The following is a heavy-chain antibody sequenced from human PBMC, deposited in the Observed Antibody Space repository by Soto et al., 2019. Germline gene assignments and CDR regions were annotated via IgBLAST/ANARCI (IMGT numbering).Heavy chain of an antibody. CDR3: ARSKGSSSKYYFDY. Sequence: GGSLRLSCAASGFTFSSYAMHWVRQAPGKGLEWVAVISYDGSNKYYADSVKGRFTISRDNSKNTLYLQMNSLRAEDTAVYYCARSKGSSSKYYFDYWGQGTLVTVSS. D-gene: IGHD6-6*01. J-gene: IGHJ4*02. CDR1: GFTFSSYA. V-gene: IGHV3-30-3*01. CDR2: ISYDGSNK.